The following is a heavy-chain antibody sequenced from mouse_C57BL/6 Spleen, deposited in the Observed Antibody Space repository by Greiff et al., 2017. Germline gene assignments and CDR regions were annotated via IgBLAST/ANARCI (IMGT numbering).Heavy chain of an antibody. CDR1: GYTFTDYY. Sequence: QVQLQQSGAELVRPGASVKLSCKASGYTFTDYYINWVKQRPGQGLEWIARLYPGSGNTYYNEKFKGKDTLTAEKSSSTAYMQLSSLTSEDSAVYFCARNDGYYNWFAYWGQGTLVTVSA. CDR2: LYPGSGNT. CDR3: ARNDGYYNWFAY. J-gene: IGHJ3*01. D-gene: IGHD2-3*01. V-gene: IGHV1-76*01.